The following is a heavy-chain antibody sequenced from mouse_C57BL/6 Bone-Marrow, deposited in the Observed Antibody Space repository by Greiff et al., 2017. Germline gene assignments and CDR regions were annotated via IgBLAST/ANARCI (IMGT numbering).Heavy chain of an antibody. Sequence: EVQLQQSGTVLARPGASVKMSCKTSGYTFTSYWMHWVKQRPGQGLEWIGAIYPGNSDTSYNQKFKGKAKLTAVTSASTAYMELSSLTSEDTAVYYCASLYYGSSYGWYFDVWGTGTTVTVSS. CDR1: GYTFTSYW. CDR2: IYPGNSDT. J-gene: IGHJ1*03. CDR3: ASLYYGSSYGWYFDV. D-gene: IGHD1-1*01. V-gene: IGHV1-5*01.